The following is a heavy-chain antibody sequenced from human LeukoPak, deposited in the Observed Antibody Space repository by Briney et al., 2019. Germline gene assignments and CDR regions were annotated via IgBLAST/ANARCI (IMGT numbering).Heavy chain of an antibody. V-gene: IGHV3-7*01. J-gene: IGHJ4*02. CDR3: ADPPSDF. CDR1: GFNFNTKW. Sequence: GGSLRLSCATSGFNFNTKWMTWVRQAPGKGLDWVANINQDGSEKYHGDSVKGRFIISRDNAKRSLFLETSSLRAEDTAVYYCADPPSDFWGQGTLVAVSS. CDR2: INQDGSEK.